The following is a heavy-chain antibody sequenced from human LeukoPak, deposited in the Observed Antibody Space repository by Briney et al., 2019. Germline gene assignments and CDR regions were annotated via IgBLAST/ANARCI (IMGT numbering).Heavy chain of an antibody. J-gene: IGHJ5*02. D-gene: IGHD3-10*01. V-gene: IGHV1-69*06. CDR1: GYTFTGYY. Sequence: ASVKVSCKASGYTFTGYYMHWVRQAPGQGLEWMGGIIPLFGTANYGQKSQGRVTITADKSTSTAYMELSSLRSEDTAVYYCASSGLGGSGNYHRTWYNWFDPWGQGTLITVSS. CDR2: IIPLFGTA. CDR3: ASSGLGGSGNYHRTWYNWFDP.